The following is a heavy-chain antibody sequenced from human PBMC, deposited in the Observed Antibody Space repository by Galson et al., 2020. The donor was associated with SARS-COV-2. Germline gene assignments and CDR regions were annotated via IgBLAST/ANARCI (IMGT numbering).Heavy chain of an antibody. CDR3: AKDQYANWNWYFDV. J-gene: IGHJ2*01. CDR2: ISGSGDNT. CDR1: GFIFSDYA. D-gene: IGHD2-2*01. V-gene: IGHV3-23*01. Sequence: GGSLRLSCVASGFIFSDYAMSWVRQAPGKGLEWVSAISGSGDNTYSADSVKGRFTSSRDNSKNTLYLEMNNLRAEDTAVYYCAKDQYANWNWYFDVWGRGTLVTVSS.